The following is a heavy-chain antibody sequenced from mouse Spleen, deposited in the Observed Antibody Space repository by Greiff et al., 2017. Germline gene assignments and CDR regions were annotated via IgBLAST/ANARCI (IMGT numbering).Heavy chain of an antibody. D-gene: IGHD2-2*01. CDR2: IYPGSGNT. Sequence: VKLQESGAELVRPGASVKLSCKASGYTFTDYYINWVKQRPGQGLEWIARIYPGSGNTYYNEKFKGKATLTAEKSSSTAYMQLSSLTSEDSAVYFCARGGYEFDYWGQGTTLTVSS. V-gene: IGHV1-76*01. CDR1: GYTFTDYY. J-gene: IGHJ2*01. CDR3: ARGGYEFDY.